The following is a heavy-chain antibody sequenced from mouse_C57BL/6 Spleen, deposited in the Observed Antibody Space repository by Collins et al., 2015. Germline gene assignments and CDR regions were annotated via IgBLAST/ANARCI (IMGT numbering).Heavy chain of an antibody. Sequence: QVQLQQPGAELVKPGASVKLSCKASGYTFTSYWMHWVKQRPGQGLEWIGMIHPNSGNTKYNEKFKSKATLTVDKSSSTAYMQLSSQTSEDSADYYCAREGSTVAPDYWGQGTTLTVSS. CDR2: IHPNSGNT. V-gene: IGHV1-64*01. J-gene: IGHJ2*01. CDR1: GYTFTSYW. D-gene: IGHD1-1*01. CDR3: AREGSTVAPDY.